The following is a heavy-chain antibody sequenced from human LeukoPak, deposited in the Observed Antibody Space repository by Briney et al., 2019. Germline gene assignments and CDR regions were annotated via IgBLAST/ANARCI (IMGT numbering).Heavy chain of an antibody. Sequence: GGSLRLSCAASGFTFRSYAMSWVRQAPGKGLEWVSAISGDGTATFYADSVKGRFTISRDNSKDTLWLQVNSLRAEDTAVYSCATFRWSDRALGYWGQGTLVTVSS. V-gene: IGHV3-23*01. CDR3: ATFRWSDRALGY. J-gene: IGHJ4*02. CDR1: GFTFRSYA. CDR2: ISGDGTAT. D-gene: IGHD1-26*01.